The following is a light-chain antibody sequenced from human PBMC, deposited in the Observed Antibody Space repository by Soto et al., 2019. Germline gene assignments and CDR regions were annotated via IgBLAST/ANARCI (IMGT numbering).Light chain of an antibody. CDR1: ENVRTF. CDR2: GAS. V-gene: IGKV3-11*01. CDR3: QQHSHWPPWT. J-gene: IGKJ1*01. Sequence: EVVLTQSPATLSLSPGERATLSCRASENVRTFVDWYQQKPGQAPRLLIYGASNRATGIPARFSGSGPGTDFTLTISNLEPEDFAVYYCQQHSHWPPWTFGQGTKVDI.